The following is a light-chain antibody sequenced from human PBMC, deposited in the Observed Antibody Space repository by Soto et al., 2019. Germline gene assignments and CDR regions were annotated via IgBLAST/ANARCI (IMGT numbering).Light chain of an antibody. CDR1: QSVLYSSNNKSH. CDR2: WAS. V-gene: IGKV4-1*01. Sequence: DIVMTQSPDSLAVSLGERATINCKSNQSVLYSSNNKSHLAWYQQKPGQPPKLLIHWASTRESGVPDRFSGSGSGTDFTLTITSLQAEDVAVYYCQQYYSTPLTFGGGTKVEIK. J-gene: IGKJ4*01. CDR3: QQYYSTPLT.